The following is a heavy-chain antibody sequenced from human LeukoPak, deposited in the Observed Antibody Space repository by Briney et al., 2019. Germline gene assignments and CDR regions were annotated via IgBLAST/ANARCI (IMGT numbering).Heavy chain of an antibody. CDR1: GFTFSSYS. CDR3: ARVAYYYDSSGPLLY. J-gene: IGHJ4*02. V-gene: IGHV3-21*01. Sequence: GGSLRLSCAASGFTFSSYSMNWVRQAPGKGLEWVSSISSSSYIYYADSVKGRFTISRDNAKNSLYLQMNSLRAEDTAVYYCARVAYYYDSSGPLLYWGQGTLVTVSS. D-gene: IGHD3-22*01. CDR2: ISSSSYI.